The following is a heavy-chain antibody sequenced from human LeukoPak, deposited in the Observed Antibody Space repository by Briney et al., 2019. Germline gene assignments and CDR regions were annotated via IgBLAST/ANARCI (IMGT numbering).Heavy chain of an antibody. V-gene: IGHV1-2*02. D-gene: IGHD5-12*01. CDR3: ARGDIVATVADY. J-gene: IGHJ4*02. Sequence: ASVKLSYKASGYTFTGYYMHWVRQAPAQGLERMARINPNSGGTNYAQKFQGRVTMTRDTSISTAYMELSRLRSDDTAVHYCARGDIVATVADYWGQGTLVTVSS. CDR2: INPNSGGT. CDR1: GYTFTGYY.